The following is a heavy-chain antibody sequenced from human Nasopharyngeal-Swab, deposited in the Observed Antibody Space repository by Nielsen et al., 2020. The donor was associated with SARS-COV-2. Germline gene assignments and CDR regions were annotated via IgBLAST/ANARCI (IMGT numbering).Heavy chain of an antibody. Sequence: WIRQHPGKGLEWIGEINHSGSTNYNPSLKSRVTISVDTSKNQFSLKLSSVTAADTTVYYCARVGVNRYNWNYKGWFDPWGQGTLVTVSS. D-gene: IGHD1-7*01. J-gene: IGHJ5*02. V-gene: IGHV4-34*01. CDR2: INHSGST. CDR3: ARVGVNRYNWNYKGWFDP.